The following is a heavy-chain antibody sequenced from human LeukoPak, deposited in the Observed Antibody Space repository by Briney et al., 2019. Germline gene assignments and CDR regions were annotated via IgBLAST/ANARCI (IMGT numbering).Heavy chain of an antibody. CDR1: GYTFTSYG. Sequence: ASVNVSCKASGYTFTSYGIRWVRQAPGQGLEWMGWISAYNGNTNYAQKLQGRVTMTTDTSTSTAYMELRSLRSDDTAVYYCARTILAVAGATRNHDAFDIWGQGTMVTVSS. V-gene: IGHV1-18*01. J-gene: IGHJ3*02. CDR3: ARTILAVAGATRNHDAFDI. D-gene: IGHD6-19*01. CDR2: ISAYNGNT.